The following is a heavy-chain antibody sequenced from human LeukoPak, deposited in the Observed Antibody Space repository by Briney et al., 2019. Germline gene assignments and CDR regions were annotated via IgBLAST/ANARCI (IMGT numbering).Heavy chain of an antibody. CDR3: AKEVRYDILTGYAS. J-gene: IGHJ5*02. CDR1: GFTFSSYA. CDR2: ISGSGGSA. Sequence: GGSLRLSCAASGFTFSSYAMSWVRQAPGKGLEWVSAISGSGGSAYYADSVKGRFTISRDNSKNTLYLQMNSLRAEDTAVYYCAKEVRYDILTGYASWGQGTLVTVSS. D-gene: IGHD3-9*01. V-gene: IGHV3-23*01.